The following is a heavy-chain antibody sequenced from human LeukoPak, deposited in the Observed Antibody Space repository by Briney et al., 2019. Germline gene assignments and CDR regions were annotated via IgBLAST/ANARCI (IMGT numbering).Heavy chain of an antibody. Sequence: ASVKLSCKASGGTFSSYAISWVRQAPGQGLEWMGGIIPIFGTANYAQKFQGRVTITADESTSTAYMQLSSLRSEDTAVYYCARGLNGAAAGANYWGQGTLVTVSS. CDR3: ARGLNGAAAGANY. J-gene: IGHJ4*02. CDR2: IIPIFGTA. D-gene: IGHD6-13*01. V-gene: IGHV1-69*13. CDR1: GGTFSSYA.